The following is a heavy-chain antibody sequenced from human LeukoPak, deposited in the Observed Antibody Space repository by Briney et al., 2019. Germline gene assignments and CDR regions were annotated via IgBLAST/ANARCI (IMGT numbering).Heavy chain of an antibody. D-gene: IGHD3-10*01. CDR1: GGSISNSGYY. CDR3: ARQRKNTMVRGVIPTGRWFDP. Sequence: KPSETLSLTCTVSGGSISNSGYYWGWIRQPPGKGLEWIGSVYYSGKTNYNPSLKNRVTISVDTSKNQFSLKLRSVTAADTAVYYCARQRKNTMVRGVIPTGRWFDPWGQGTLVTVSS. V-gene: IGHV4-39*01. J-gene: IGHJ5*02. CDR2: VYYSGKT.